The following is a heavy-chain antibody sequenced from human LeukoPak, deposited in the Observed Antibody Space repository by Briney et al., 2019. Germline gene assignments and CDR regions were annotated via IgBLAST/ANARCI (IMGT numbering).Heavy chain of an antibody. V-gene: IGHV1-24*01. D-gene: IGHD6-13*01. CDR3: ATGTSSWQNPAFDY. J-gene: IGHJ4*02. CDR1: GYTLTELS. Sequence: GASVKVSCKVSGYTLTELSMHWVRQAPGKGLEWMGGFDPEDGETIYARKFQGRVTMTEDTSTDTAYMELSSLRSEDTAVYYCATGTSSWQNPAFDYWGQGTLVTVSS. CDR2: FDPEDGET.